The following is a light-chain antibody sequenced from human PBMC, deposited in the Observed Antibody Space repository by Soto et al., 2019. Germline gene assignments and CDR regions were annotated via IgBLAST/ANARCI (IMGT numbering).Light chain of an antibody. CDR1: QSVDSAY. CDR2: ATS. V-gene: IGKV3-20*01. J-gene: IGKJ2*01. CDR3: QQFGSSLYT. Sequence: EIVLTQSPGTLSLSPGERATLSCMTSQSVDSAYLAWYQQKPGQAPRLLIYATSTRATGIPDRFSGSGSGADFTLTISRLEPEDFAVYYCQQFGSSLYTFGQGNKLEIK.